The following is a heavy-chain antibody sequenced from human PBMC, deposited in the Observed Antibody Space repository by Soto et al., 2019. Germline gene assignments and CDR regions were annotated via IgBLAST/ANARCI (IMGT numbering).Heavy chain of an antibody. CDR3: AKDNYDILTGVDY. CDR2: IKQDGSEK. J-gene: IGHJ4*02. V-gene: IGHV3-7*03. CDR1: GFTFSGYW. Sequence: GSLRLSCADSGFTFSGYWMSWVRQAPGKGLEWVANIKQDGSEKYYVDSVKGRFTISRDNAKNSLYLQMNSLRAEDTALYYCAKDNYDILTGVDYWGQGTLVTVSS. D-gene: IGHD3-9*01.